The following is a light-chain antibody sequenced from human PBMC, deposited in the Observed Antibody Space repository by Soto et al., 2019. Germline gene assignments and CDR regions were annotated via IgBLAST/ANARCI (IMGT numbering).Light chain of an antibody. Sequence: IQMTQSPSSLSASVGDRVTITCRASQVINSFLAWYQQKPGKAPKLLIYAASSLQTGVPSRFSGSGSATDFTLTINSLQPEDFATYYCLQDYDYLWTFGQGTKVDIK. CDR1: QVINSF. CDR3: LQDYDYLWT. CDR2: AAS. J-gene: IGKJ1*01. V-gene: IGKV1-6*01.